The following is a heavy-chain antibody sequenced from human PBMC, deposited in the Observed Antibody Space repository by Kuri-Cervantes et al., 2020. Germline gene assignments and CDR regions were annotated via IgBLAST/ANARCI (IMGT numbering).Heavy chain of an antibody. V-gene: IGHV4-59*12. J-gene: IGHJ6*02. D-gene: IGHD3-3*01. CDR2: IYYSGST. CDR3: VSPLRSHRAPYYYGMDV. Sequence: SETLSLTCTVSGGSISSYYWSWVRQPPGKGLEWIGYIYYSGSTNYNPSLKSRVTISVDTSKNQFSLKLSSVAAADTAVYSCVSPLRSHRAPYYYGMDVWGQGTTVTVSS. CDR1: GGSISSYY.